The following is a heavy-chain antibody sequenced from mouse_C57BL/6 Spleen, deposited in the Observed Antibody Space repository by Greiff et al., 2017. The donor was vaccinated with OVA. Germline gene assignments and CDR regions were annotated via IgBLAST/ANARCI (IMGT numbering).Heavy chain of an antibody. CDR1: GYSFTGYY. D-gene: IGHD1-1*01. J-gene: IGHJ3*01. CDR2: INPSTGGT. Sequence: EVQLQESGPELVKPGASVKISCKASGYSFTGYYMNWVKQSPEKSLEWIGEINPSTGGTTYNQKFKAKATLTVDKSSSTAYMQRKSLTSEDSAVYYCARDHYYGSSWFAYWGQGTLVTVSA. CDR3: ARDHYYGSSWFAY. V-gene: IGHV1-42*01.